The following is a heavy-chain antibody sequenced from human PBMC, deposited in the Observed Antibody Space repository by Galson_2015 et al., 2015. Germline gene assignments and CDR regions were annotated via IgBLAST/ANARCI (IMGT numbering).Heavy chain of an antibody. D-gene: IGHD3-22*01. CDR3: AKQYYYDSSGYD. J-gene: IGHJ4*02. CDR2: ISYDGSNK. CDR1: GFTFSRYA. V-gene: IGHV3-30-3*02. Sequence: SLRLSCAASGFTFSRYAMHWVRQAPGKGLEWVAVISYDGSNKYYADSVKGRFTISRDNSKNTLYLQMNSLRAEDTAVYYCAKQYYYDSSGYDWGQGTLVTVSS.